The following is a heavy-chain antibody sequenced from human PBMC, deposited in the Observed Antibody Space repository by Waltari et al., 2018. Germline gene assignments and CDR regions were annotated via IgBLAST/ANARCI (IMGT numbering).Heavy chain of an antibody. J-gene: IGHJ6*03. D-gene: IGHD1-1*01. CDR1: GYSLTNTD. V-gene: IGHV1-8*03. Sequence: QVQLVQSGAEVKKPGASVKVSCKASGYSLTNTDVNGVRQAPGQGLEWMGWISRDSGETGYAQKFQGRVSITRDTSTSTVYMELSSLRSEDTAVYYCARGTGVHYYYMDVWGKGTTVTVSS. CDR2: ISRDSGET. CDR3: ARGTGVHYYYMDV.